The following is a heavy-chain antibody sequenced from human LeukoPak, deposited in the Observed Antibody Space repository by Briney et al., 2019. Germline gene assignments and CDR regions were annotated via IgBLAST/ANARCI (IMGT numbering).Heavy chain of an antibody. Sequence: SETLSLTCTVSGGSISSYYWSWIRQPPGKGLEWIGYIYNSGSTNYNPSLKSRVTISVDTSKNQFSLNLTSVTAADTAVYYCARAPGYSSGWLIWFDPWGQGTLVTVSS. D-gene: IGHD6-19*01. CDR2: IYNSGST. CDR1: GGSISSYY. CDR3: ARAPGYSSGWLIWFDP. V-gene: IGHV4-59*01. J-gene: IGHJ5*02.